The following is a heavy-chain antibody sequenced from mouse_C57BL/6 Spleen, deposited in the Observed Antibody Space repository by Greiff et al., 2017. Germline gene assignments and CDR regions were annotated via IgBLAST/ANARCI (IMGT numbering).Heavy chain of an antibody. J-gene: IGHJ1*03. V-gene: IGHV1-52*01. Sequence: QVQLKQPGAELVRPGSSVKLSCKASGYTFTSYWMHWVKQRPIQGLEWIGNIDPSDSETHYNQKFKDKATLTVDKSSSTAYMQLSSLTSEDSAVYYCARSDDGYYWYFDVWGTGTTVTVSS. CDR1: GYTFTSYW. D-gene: IGHD2-3*01. CDR2: IDPSDSET. CDR3: ARSDDGYYWYFDV.